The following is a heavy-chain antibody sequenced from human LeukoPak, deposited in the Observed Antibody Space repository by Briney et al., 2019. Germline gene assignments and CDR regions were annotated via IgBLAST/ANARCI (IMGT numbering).Heavy chain of an antibody. CDR1: GFTFNSYW. D-gene: IGHD6-19*01. CDR2: IKRDGSEK. CDR3: ARLGPASSGWPESFDY. J-gene: IGHJ4*02. V-gene: IGHV3-7*03. Sequence: GGSLRLSCAASGFTFNSYWMNWVGQAPGKGLEWVANIKRDGSEKYYVDSVKGRFTISRDNAKNSLDLQMNSLRVEDTAVYYCARLGPASSGWPESFDYWGQGTLVTVSS.